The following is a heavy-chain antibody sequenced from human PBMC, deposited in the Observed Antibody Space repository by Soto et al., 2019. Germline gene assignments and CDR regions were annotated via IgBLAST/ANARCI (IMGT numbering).Heavy chain of an antibody. D-gene: IGHD6-13*01. CDR1: GGTFSSYA. V-gene: IGHV1-69*01. J-gene: IGHJ6*02. CDR3: ATRGESGSWSSDYYFYMDV. CDR2: MIPVFGST. Sequence: QVQLVQSGAEVKKPGSSVKVSCKASGGTFSSYAISWVRQAPGQGLEWMAGMIPVFGSTHYTKKFQGRVTVTADESTSTAYLEVSSLRSEDTAVYYCATRGESGSWSSDYYFYMDVWGQGTTVIVSS.